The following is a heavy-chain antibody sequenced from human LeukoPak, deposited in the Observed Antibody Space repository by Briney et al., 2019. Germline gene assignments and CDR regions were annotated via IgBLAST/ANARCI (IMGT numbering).Heavy chain of an antibody. CDR3: ARHSDSGFGELAFHY. V-gene: IGHV4-4*07. CDR2: IYPSGST. CDR1: GVSISSYY. Sequence: SETLSLTCTVSGVSISSYYWSWIRQPAGKGLEWIGRIYPSGSTNNNPSLKSRVTMSLDTSKNQLSLNLSSVTAADTAVYYCARHSDSGFGELAFHYWGQGALVTVSS. J-gene: IGHJ4*02. D-gene: IGHD3-10*01.